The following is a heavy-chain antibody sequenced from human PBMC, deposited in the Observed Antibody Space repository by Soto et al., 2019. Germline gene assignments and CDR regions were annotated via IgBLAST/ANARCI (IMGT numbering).Heavy chain of an antibody. CDR1: GFTFSNAW. Sequence: PGGSLRLSCAASGFTFSNAWMNWVRQAPGKGPEWVARFKSKADGGTTDYAAPVEGRFIISRDDSKSMLYLQMNSLKTEDTAVYFCTTRLYHLGQGTLVTVSS. CDR2: FKSKADGGTT. V-gene: IGHV3-15*07. J-gene: IGHJ5*02. CDR3: TTRLYH.